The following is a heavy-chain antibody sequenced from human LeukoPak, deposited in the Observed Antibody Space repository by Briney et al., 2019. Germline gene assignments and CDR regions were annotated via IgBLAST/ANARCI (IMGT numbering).Heavy chain of an antibody. CDR3: ARLPPSHLGYFDY. J-gene: IGHJ4*02. CDR1: GVPITAYY. V-gene: IGHV4-59*01. Sequence: SETLSLTCTISGVPITAYYWSWIRQPPGKALESISYIYYRGSAIYTPSLKSRVTISLDTSKNQFSLKLSSVTAADTAVYYCARLPPSHLGYFDYWGQGTLVTVSS. D-gene: IGHD3-3*02. CDR2: IYYRGSA.